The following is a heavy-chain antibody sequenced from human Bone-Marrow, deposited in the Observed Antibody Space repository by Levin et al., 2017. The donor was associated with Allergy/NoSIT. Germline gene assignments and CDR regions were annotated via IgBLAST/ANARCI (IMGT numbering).Heavy chain of an antibody. CDR3: ARDFNSGDYVGWFDP. J-gene: IGHJ5*02. D-gene: IGHD4-17*01. CDR2: ISHTGRA. Sequence: SQTLSLTCAVSGDSISGFFWNWIRQPPGKGLEWIGYISHTGRAYYIPSLKSRVAMSVDTSKNQFSLKLASVTAADTAVYFCARDFNSGDYVGWFDPWGQGILVTVSS. CDR1: GDSISGFF. V-gene: IGHV4-59*01.